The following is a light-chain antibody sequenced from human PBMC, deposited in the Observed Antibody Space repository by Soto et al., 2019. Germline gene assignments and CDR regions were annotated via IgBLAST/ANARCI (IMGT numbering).Light chain of an antibody. Sequence: EIVLTQSPGTLSLSPGERATLSCRASRSVSSNYLAWYQQKPGQAPRLLIYGASSRATGIPDRFSGSGSGTDFTLTISRLEPEDFAVYFCQHYGNSPPFTFGQGTKVEIK. CDR3: QHYGNSPPFT. CDR1: RSVSSNY. J-gene: IGKJ2*01. CDR2: GAS. V-gene: IGKV3-20*01.